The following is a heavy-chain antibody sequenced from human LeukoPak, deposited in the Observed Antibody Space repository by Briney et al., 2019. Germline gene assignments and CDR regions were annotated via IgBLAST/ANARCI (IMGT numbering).Heavy chain of an antibody. CDR1: GFTFSNYN. CDR3: ARDSYYYDSSGKTGYYMDV. Sequence: GGSLRLSCAASGFTFSNYNMNWVRQAPGKGLEWVSSISSSSSYIYYADSVKGRFTISRDNAKNSLYLQMNSLRAEDTAVYYCARDSYYYDSSGKTGYYMDVWGKGTTVTVSS. D-gene: IGHD3-22*01. CDR2: ISSSSSYI. J-gene: IGHJ6*03. V-gene: IGHV3-21*01.